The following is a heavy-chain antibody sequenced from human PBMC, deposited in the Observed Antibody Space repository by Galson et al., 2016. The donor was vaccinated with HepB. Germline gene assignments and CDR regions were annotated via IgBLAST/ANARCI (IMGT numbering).Heavy chain of an antibody. CDR3: ARVYYDSSSYYPDY. J-gene: IGHJ4*02. Sequence: SVKVSCKASGYSFSNFGISWVRQAPGQGLEWMGWISAYNGNTDYAQRCQGRVTMTTDTSSSTAYMELRSLRSDDTAVYYCARVYYDSSSYYPDYWGQGTLVTVSS. V-gene: IGHV1-18*01. CDR1: GYSFSNFG. CDR2: ISAYNGNT. D-gene: IGHD3-22*01.